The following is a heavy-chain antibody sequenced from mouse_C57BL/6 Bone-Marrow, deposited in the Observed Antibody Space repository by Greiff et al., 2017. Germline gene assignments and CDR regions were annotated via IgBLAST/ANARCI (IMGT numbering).Heavy chain of an antibody. V-gene: IGHV14-1*01. CDR1: GFNIKDYY. D-gene: IGHD1-1*01. J-gene: IGHJ2*01. CDR3: TIPITTVVAGDY. CDR2: IAPEDGDT. Sequence: EVKLQQSGAELVRPGASVKLSCTASGFNIKDYYMHWVKQRPEQGLEWIGRIAPEDGDTEYAPKFQGKATMTADTSSNTAYLLLSSLTSEDTAVYYCTIPITTVVAGDYWGQGTTLTVSS.